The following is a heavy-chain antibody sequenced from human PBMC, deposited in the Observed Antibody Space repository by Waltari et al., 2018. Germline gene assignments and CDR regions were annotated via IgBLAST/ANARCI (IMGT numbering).Heavy chain of an antibody. J-gene: IGHJ5*02. CDR2: IGGTHSNI. V-gene: IGHV3-21*03. Sequence: EVRLAESGGGLVKPGGSLGLSCTASGFDFRDYAMNWVRQAPGTGLEWVSSIGGTHSNILYADSVKGRFTVSRDNAKNSLYLQMDNLRAEDSGLYFCTRDLYGAGGDWFDPWGQGTLVTVSS. D-gene: IGHD3-10*01. CDR3: TRDLYGAGGDWFDP. CDR1: GFDFRDYA.